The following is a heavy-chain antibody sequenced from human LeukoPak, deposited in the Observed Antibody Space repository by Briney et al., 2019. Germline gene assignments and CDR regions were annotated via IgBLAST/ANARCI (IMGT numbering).Heavy chain of an antibody. V-gene: IGHV3-23*01. Sequence: SGGSLRLSCAASGFTFSSYAMSWVRQAPGKGLEWVSAISGSGGSTYYADSVKGRFTISRDNSKNTLYLQMNSLRAEDTAVYYCAKDRRGVTMIVALDYWGQGTLVTVSS. CDR1: GFTFSSYA. J-gene: IGHJ4*02. CDR3: AKDRRGVTMIVALDY. CDR2: ISGSGGST. D-gene: IGHD3-22*01.